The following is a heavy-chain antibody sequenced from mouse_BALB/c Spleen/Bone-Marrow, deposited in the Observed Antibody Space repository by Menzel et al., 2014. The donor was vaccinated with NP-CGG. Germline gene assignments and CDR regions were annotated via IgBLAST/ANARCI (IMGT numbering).Heavy chain of an antibody. CDR2: IRSKSNNYAT. Sequence: EVHLVESGGGLVQPKGSLKLSCAASGFTFNTYAMNRVRQAPGKGLEWVARIRSKSNNYATYYADSVKDRFTISRDDSQSMLYLQMNNLKTEDTAMYYCVRQVITTVSYAMDYWGQGTSVTVSS. D-gene: IGHD1-1*01. J-gene: IGHJ4*01. CDR3: VRQVITTVSYAMDY. CDR1: GFTFNTYA. V-gene: IGHV10-1*02.